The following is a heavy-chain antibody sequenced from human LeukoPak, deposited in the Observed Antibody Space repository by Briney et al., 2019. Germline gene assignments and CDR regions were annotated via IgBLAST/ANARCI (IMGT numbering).Heavy chain of an antibody. V-gene: IGHV3-23*01. CDR1: GFTHSSYA. CDR2: ISGCGVST. J-gene: IGHJ4*02. CDR3: AKDFYDSSGYYTRIFDY. Sequence: LTGGSLRLSCLSSGFTHSSYAMSWARQAPGKGLEWVSAISGCGVSTYYADTVKGRYTMFKDNSKNTLYLPMNSVRAEDTAVYYCAKDFYDSSGYYTRIFDYWGQGTLGTVSS. D-gene: IGHD3-22*01.